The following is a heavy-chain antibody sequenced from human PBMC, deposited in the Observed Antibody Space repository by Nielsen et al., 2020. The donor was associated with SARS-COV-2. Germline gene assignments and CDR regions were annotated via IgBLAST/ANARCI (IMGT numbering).Heavy chain of an antibody. D-gene: IGHD1-26*01. Sequence: GESQKISCAASEFSLSDYYMSWIRQAPGKGLEWVSCITSSSSDYTNYADSVKGRFTISRDNAKNSLYLQMDSLRADDTAVYYCARYLGELLPYYFYGMDVWGQGTTVTVSS. J-gene: IGHJ6*02. CDR3: ARYLGELLPYYFYGMDV. V-gene: IGHV3-11*03. CDR1: EFSLSDYY. CDR2: ITSSSSDYT.